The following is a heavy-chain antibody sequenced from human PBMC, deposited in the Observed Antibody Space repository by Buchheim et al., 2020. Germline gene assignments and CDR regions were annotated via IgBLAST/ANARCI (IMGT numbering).Heavy chain of an antibody. CDR3: ARVNSNYYYGMDV. J-gene: IGHJ6*02. CDR1: GFTFSSYG. D-gene: IGHD4-11*01. CDR2: IWYDGSNE. Sequence: QVQLVESGGGVVQPGRSLRLSCAASGFTFSSYGMHWVRQAPGKGLEWVAIIWYDGSNEGYADSVKGRFTISRDNSKNTLYLQMNSLRAEDTAVYYCARVNSNYYYGMDVWGQGTT. V-gene: IGHV3-33*01.